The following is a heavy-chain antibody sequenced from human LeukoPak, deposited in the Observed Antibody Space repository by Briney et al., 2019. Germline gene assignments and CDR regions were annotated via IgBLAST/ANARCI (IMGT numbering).Heavy chain of an antibody. CDR3: XRTQSQSGSYRYYFGY. J-gene: IGHJ4*02. CDR2: IYYIRNT. CDR1: GGSVGSAGYY. Sequence: PSETLSLTCTVSGGSVGSAGYYWSWIRQPPGGGLEWIGYIYYIRNTNYNPSLKSRVTMSLDPSKNQFSLKLNSVTAADTAVYYCXRTQSQSGSYRYYFGYWGQGTLVTVSS. D-gene: IGHD1-26*01. V-gene: IGHV4-61*08.